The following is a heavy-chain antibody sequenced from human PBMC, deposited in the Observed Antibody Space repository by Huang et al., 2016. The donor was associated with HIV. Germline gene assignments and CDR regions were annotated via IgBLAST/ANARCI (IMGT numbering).Heavy chain of an antibody. V-gene: IGHV1-69*01. CDR2: IIPIVGTT. J-gene: IGHJ3*02. CDR3: ARGWLEQWLTLRITDAFDI. D-gene: IGHD6-19*01. Sequence: QVQLVQSGAEVKKPGSSVKVSCKASGGTFSSYAISWGRQAHGQGLGWMGGIIPIVGTTNYAQTCQGRVTLTADESTSTTDMELSSLGSVDTAVYYCARGWLEQWLTLRITDAFDIWGQGTMVTVSS. CDR1: GGTFSSYA.